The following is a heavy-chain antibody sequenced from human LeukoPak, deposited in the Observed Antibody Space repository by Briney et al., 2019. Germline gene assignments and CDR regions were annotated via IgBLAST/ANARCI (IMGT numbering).Heavy chain of an antibody. CDR3: ARVDDFWSGYRY. D-gene: IGHD3-3*01. J-gene: IGHJ4*02. V-gene: IGHV3-48*02. CDR2: ISSSSSTI. CDR1: GFTFSSYS. Sequence: GSLRLSCAASGFTFSSYSMNWVRQAPGKGLEWVSYISSSSSTIYYADSVKGRFTISRDNAKNSLYLQMNSLRDEDTAVYYCARVDDFWSGYRYWSQGTLVTVSS.